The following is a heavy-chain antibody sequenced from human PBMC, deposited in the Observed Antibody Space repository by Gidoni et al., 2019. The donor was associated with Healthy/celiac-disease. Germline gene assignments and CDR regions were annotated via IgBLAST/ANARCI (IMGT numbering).Heavy chain of an antibody. CDR2: ISWNSGSI. Sequence: EVQLVESGGGLVQPGRSLRAACADSGFTFDDYAMHWVRQAPGKGLEWVSGISWNSGSIGYADSVKGRLTISRDNAKNSLYLQMNSLRAEDTALYYCAKDRATVTTLFDYWGQGTLVTVSS. V-gene: IGHV3-9*01. CDR1: GFTFDDYA. J-gene: IGHJ4*02. D-gene: IGHD4-17*01. CDR3: AKDRATVTTLFDY.